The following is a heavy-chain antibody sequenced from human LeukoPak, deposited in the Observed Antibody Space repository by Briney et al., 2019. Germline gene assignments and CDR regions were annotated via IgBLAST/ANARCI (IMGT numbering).Heavy chain of an antibody. CDR1: GGSISSYY. CDR3: ARLQPNSGEWAFDI. Sequence: PSETLSLTCTVSGGSISSYYWSWIRQPAGKGLEWIGRIYTSGSTNYNPSLKRRVTISVDTSKNHFSLTLSSVTAADTAVYYCARLQPNSGEWAFDIWGQGTMVTVSS. J-gene: IGHJ3*02. V-gene: IGHV4-4*07. D-gene: IGHD1-1*01. CDR2: IYTSGST.